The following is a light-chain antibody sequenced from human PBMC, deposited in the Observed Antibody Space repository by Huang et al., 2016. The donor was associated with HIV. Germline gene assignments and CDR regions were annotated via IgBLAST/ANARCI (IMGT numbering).Light chain of an antibody. CDR2: DVS. V-gene: IGKV3-11*01. CDR3: QQRSKWPLT. J-gene: IGKJ4*01. Sequence: EIVLTQSPVTLSLSPGDRATLSCRASQSIGTYLAWYQQKAGQAPRLLIYDVSNRVAGVPARFSGSGSETDFTLTIASLDPDDFAIYHCQQRSKWPLTFGGGTKVEMK. CDR1: QSIGTY.